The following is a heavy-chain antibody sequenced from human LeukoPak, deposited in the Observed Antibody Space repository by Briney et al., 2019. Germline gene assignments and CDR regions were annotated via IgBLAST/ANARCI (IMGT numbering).Heavy chain of an antibody. Sequence: SSETLSLTCTVSGGSISSYYWSWIRQPPGKGLEWIGYIYYSGSTNYNPSLKSRVTISVDTSRNQFSLKLSSVTAADTAVYYCARDLDELHGVAFDPWGQGTLVTVSS. CDR1: GGSISSYY. D-gene: IGHD3/OR15-3a*01. J-gene: IGHJ5*02. V-gene: IGHV4-59*01. CDR2: IYYSGST. CDR3: ARDLDELHGVAFDP.